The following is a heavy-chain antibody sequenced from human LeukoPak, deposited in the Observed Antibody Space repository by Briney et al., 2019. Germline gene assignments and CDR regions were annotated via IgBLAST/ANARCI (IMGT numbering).Heavy chain of an antibody. J-gene: IGHJ5*02. Sequence: GESLKISCKGSGYSFTSYWIGWVRQMPGKGLEWMGIIYSGDSDTRYSPSFQGQVTISANKSISTAYLQWSTLKASETAIYDCARCTLRLGGTSPRHWFDPWGPGTLVTVSS. D-gene: IGHD3-16*01. CDR2: IYSGDSDT. CDR1: GYSFTSYW. CDR3: ARCTLRLGGTSPRHWFDP. V-gene: IGHV5-51*01.